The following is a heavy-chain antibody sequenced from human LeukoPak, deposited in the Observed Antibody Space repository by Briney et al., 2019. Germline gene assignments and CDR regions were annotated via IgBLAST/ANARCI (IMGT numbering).Heavy chain of an antibody. J-gene: IGHJ5*02. D-gene: IGHD3-22*01. CDR3: ARMPPEGSSDYCWFDP. CDR2: IYYSGNT. V-gene: IGHV4-31*03. CDR1: GGSISSGAYY. Sequence: PPETLCPSCTVSGGSISSGAYYWSWIRQHPGKGLEWIGYIYYSGNTYYNPSLKSRVTISVDTSKNQFSLKLSSVTAADTAVYSCARMPPEGSSDYCWFDPWGQGTLINVSS.